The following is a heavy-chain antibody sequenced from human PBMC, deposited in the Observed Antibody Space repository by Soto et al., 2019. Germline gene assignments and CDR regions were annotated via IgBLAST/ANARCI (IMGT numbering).Heavy chain of an antibody. CDR2: IYWDDDK. CDR3: AHRPTGWYFDL. CDR1: GFSLSTSGVA. Sequence: QITLKESGPTLVEPTQTLTLTCTFSGFSLSTSGVAVGWIRQPPGKALEWPALIYWDDDKRYSPSLKNRLTITKDTSKNQVVLTMTNMDPVDTATYYCAHRPTGWYFDLWGRGTLVTVSS. V-gene: IGHV2-5*02. J-gene: IGHJ2*01.